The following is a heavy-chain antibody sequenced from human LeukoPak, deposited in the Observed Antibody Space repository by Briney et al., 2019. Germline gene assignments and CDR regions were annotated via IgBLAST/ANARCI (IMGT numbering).Heavy chain of an antibody. Sequence: PGGSLRLSCAAFGVTFSNYDMNWVRQAPGKGLEWVSGISGSGVRTYYSDSMRGRFTISRDNSKNTLYLQMNSLRAEDTAVYFCAKDRTYCSSSSCYGTYYLDYWGQGTLVTVSS. V-gene: IGHV3-23*01. CDR3: AKDRTYCSSSSCYGTYYLDY. CDR1: GVTFSNYD. CDR2: ISGSGVRT. D-gene: IGHD2-2*01. J-gene: IGHJ4*02.